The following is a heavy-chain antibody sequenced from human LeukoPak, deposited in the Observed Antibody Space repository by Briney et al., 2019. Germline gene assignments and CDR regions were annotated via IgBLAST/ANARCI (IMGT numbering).Heavy chain of an antibody. Sequence: ASVKVSCKASGYTFTSYYMHWVRQAPGQGLEWMGWINPNSGGTNYAQKFQGRVTMTRDTSISTAYMELSRLRSDDTAVYYCARDYTVRGVIKKYFQHWGQGTLVTVSS. CDR3: ARDYTVRGVIKKYFQH. V-gene: IGHV1-2*02. CDR2: INPNSGGT. J-gene: IGHJ1*01. D-gene: IGHD3-10*01. CDR1: GYTFTSYY.